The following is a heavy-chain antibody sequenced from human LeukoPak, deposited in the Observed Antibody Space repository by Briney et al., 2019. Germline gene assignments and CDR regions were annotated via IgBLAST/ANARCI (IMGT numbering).Heavy chain of an antibody. CDR2: VNSNRGNT. J-gene: IGHJ4*02. V-gene: IGHV1-8*01. CDR3: TRGRPSSFDY. CDR1: GHTFPTFD. Sequence: SVQFSCPASGHTFPTFDINWARHASVQGIDWIGWVNSNRGNTGYAQKIQGTVTMTRDTSISTAYMEMSSLRCEDTAVYYCTRGRPSSFDYWRQGTLVSVSS.